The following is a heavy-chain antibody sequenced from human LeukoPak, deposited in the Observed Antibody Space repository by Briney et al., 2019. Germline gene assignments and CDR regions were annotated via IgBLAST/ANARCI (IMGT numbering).Heavy chain of an antibody. CDR2: ISSSSSTI. CDR3: ARDMGYYDFWSGFDY. CDR1: GFTFSSYS. J-gene: IGHJ4*02. V-gene: IGHV3-48*01. D-gene: IGHD3-3*01. Sequence: GGSLRLSCAASGFTFSSYSMNWVRQAPGKGLEWVSYISSSSSTIYYADSVKGRFTISRDNSKNTLYLQMNSLRTEDTAVYYCARDMGYYDFWSGFDYWGQGTLVTVSS.